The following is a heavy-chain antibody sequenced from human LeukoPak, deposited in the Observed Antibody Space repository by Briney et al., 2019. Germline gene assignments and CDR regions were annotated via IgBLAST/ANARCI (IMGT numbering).Heavy chain of an antibody. Sequence: GGSLRLSCAASGFTFDDYGMSWVPQAPGKGLEWVSGINWNGGSTGYADSVKGRFTISRDNAKNSLYLQMNSLRAEDTALYYCARVGCSSTSCYKGIDYWGQGTLVTVSS. V-gene: IGHV3-20*04. CDR3: ARVGCSSTSCYKGIDY. CDR2: INWNGGST. J-gene: IGHJ4*02. CDR1: GFTFDDYG. D-gene: IGHD2-2*02.